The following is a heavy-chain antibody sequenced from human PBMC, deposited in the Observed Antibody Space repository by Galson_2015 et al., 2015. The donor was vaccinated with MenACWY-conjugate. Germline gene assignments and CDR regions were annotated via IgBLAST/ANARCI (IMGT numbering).Heavy chain of an antibody. CDR3: ARHPPGGRGMDV. J-gene: IGHJ6*02. Sequence: QSGAEVKKPGESLKISCKGSGYSFSTYWIGWVCQMHGKGLEWMGLISPDDSNTRYSPAFQGQVTISADRSISTAYLQWNTLQASDTAIYYCARHPPGGRGMDVWGQGTTVTVSS. D-gene: IGHD1-26*01. CDR2: ISPDDSNT. V-gene: IGHV5-51*01. CDR1: GYSFSTYW.